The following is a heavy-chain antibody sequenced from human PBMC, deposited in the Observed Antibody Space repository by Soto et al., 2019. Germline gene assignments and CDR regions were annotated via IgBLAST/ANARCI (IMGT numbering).Heavy chain of an antibody. D-gene: IGHD3-10*01. CDR2: IYYSGST. V-gene: IGHV4-39*01. CDR1: GGSISSSSYY. CDR3: GRLLIQSNPQLWFGPKRRGWFDA. J-gene: IGHJ5*02. Sequence: PSETLSLTCTVSGGSISSSSYYWGWIRQPPGKGLEWIGSIYYSGSTYYNPSLKSRVTLSVDTSKNQFFLKLSSVTAADTAVYYRGRLLIQSNPQLWFGPKRRGWFDAWVPGTLVTVSS.